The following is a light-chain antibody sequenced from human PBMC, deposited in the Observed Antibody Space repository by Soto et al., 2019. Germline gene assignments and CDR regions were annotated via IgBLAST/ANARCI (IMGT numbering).Light chain of an antibody. CDR2: DAS. CDR1: QGISNY. V-gene: IGKV1-27*01. Sequence: DIQMTQSPSSRSATVGDRFTITCRASQGISNYLAWYQQKPGKGPKLLIYDASTLQSGVPSRFSGSGSGTDCTLTINNLQPEDVATYYRHKYTSAQYTFGQGTKLEIK. J-gene: IGKJ2*01. CDR3: HKYTSAQYT.